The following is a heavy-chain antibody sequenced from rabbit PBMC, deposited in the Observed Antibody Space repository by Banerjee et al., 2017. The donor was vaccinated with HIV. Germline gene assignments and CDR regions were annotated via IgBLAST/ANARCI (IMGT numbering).Heavy chain of an antibody. J-gene: IGHJ3*01. CDR2: IDGGVYGNA. CDR1: GFPFSSSYW. CDR3: ARGVGSTGWGDL. D-gene: IGHD4-1*01. V-gene: IGHV1S45*01. Sequence: EESGGDLVQPEGSLILTCTASGFPFSSSYWICWVRQAPGKGLEWIACIDGGVYGNAYYATWAKGRFTISKASSTTVTLQMTSLTAADTATYFCARGVGSTGWGDLRGQGTLVTVS.